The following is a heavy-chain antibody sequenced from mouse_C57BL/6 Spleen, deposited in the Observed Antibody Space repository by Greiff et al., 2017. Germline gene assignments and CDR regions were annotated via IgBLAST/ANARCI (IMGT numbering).Heavy chain of an antibody. Sequence: QVQLQQSGPELVKPGASVKISCKASGYAFSSSWMNWVKQRPGKGLEWIGRIYPGDGDTNYNGKFKGKATLTADKSSSTAYMQLSSRTSEDSAVYFCAREGDYYGSSSYFDYWGQGTTLTVSS. CDR2: IYPGDGDT. CDR3: AREGDYYGSSSYFDY. J-gene: IGHJ2*01. CDR1: GYAFSSSW. D-gene: IGHD1-1*01. V-gene: IGHV1-82*01.